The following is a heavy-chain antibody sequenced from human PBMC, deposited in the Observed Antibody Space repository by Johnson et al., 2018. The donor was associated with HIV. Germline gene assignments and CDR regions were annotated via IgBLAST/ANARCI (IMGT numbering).Heavy chain of an antibody. CDR1: GFTFSNYA. V-gene: IGHV3-30*14. CDR2: ISYDGSNK. Sequence: QVQLVESGGGVVQPGRSLRLSCAASGFTFSNYAMHWVRQAPGKGLEWVAVISYDGSNKYYADSVKGRFTISRDNSKNTLYLQMNSLRAEDTAVYYCARSTGCYDAFDIWGQGTMVTVSS. CDR3: ARSTGCYDAFDI. D-gene: IGHD1-1*01. J-gene: IGHJ3*02.